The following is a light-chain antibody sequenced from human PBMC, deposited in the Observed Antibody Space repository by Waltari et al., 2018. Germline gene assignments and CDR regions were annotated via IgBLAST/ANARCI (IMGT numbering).Light chain of an antibody. Sequence: VLTQSPLSLSVTLGQPASISCRSSESLVYSDGNTNLNWYLQRPGQFPRRIIRRISIRASCVSDSFTCRWSGSYFTLKISSVEADDVGIYYGMQGTHLPLTFAAWTKVEIK. CDR2: RIS. J-gene: IGKJ4*01. CDR1: ESLVYSDGNTN. CDR3: MQGTHLPLT. V-gene: IGKV2-30*01.